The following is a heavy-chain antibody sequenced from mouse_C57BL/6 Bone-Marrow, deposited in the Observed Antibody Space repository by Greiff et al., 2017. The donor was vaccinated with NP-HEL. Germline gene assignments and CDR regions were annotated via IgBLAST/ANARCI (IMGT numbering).Heavy chain of an antibody. CDR1: VSPFPRSW. V-gene: IGHV1-64*01. CDR3: ARARFGFITTSWFAY. CDR2: IHPPLCIT. Sequence: QVQLQQPGAELVTPFSSFPFSFISSVSPFPRSWMPWVTPRPGQGLEWLGMIHPPLCITHYNEKWKSKATLTVDKSSSTAYMQLSSLTSEDSAVYYCARARFGFITTSWFAYWGHGTLVTVSA. J-gene: IGHJ3*01. D-gene: IGHD1-1*01.